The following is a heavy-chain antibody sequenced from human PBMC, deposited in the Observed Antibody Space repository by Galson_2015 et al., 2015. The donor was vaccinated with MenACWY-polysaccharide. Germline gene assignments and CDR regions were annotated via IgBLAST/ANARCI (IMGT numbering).Heavy chain of an antibody. CDR2: ISNDENTK. CDR1: GFTFSSYS. V-gene: IGHV3-30-3*01. CDR3: ARYDNWKLDP. D-gene: IGHD1-20*01. Sequence: SLRLSCAASGFTFSSYSIHWVRQAPGKGLEWVAVISNDENTKYYADSVKGRFTISRDYSMNTLYLQMNSLRAEDTAVYYCARYDNWKLDPWGQGTLVTVSS. J-gene: IGHJ5*02.